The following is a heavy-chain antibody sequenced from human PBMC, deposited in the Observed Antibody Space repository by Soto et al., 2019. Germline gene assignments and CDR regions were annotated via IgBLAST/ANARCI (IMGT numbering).Heavy chain of an antibody. CDR2: IYYSGST. V-gene: IGHV4-39*01. CDR1: GGSISSSSYY. J-gene: IGHJ6*03. Sequence: SETLSLTCTVSGGSISSSSYYWGWIRQPPGKGLEWIGSIYYSGSTYYNPSLKSRVTISVDTSKNQFSLKLSSVTAADTAVYYCARHADFIVDPYYYYYMDVWGKGTTVTVSS. CDR3: ARHADFIVDPYYYYYMDV. D-gene: IGHD2-15*01.